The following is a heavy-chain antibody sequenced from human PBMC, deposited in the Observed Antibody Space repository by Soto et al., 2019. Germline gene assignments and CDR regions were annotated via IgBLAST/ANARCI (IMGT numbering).Heavy chain of an antibody. V-gene: IGHV1-58*01. D-gene: IGHD2-21*02. Sequence: SVKVSCKASGFTFTSSAVQWVRQARGQRLEWIGWIVVGSGNTNYAQKFQERVTITRDMSTSTAYMELSSLRSEDTAVYYCAAGGVLSYCGGDCYTDYYYYYGMDVWGQGTTVTVSS. CDR3: AAGGVLSYCGGDCYTDYYYYYGMDV. CDR1: GFTFTSSA. CDR2: IVVGSGNT. J-gene: IGHJ6*02.